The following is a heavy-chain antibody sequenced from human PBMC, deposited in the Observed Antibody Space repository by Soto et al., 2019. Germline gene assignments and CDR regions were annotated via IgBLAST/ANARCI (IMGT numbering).Heavy chain of an antibody. CDR2: IYPGDSDT. CDR3: ARRSLKHFDSSGAYYYYYGMDV. V-gene: IGHV5-51*01. CDR1: GYSFTSYW. J-gene: IGHJ6*02. D-gene: IGHD3-22*01. Sequence: GESLKISCKGSGYSFTSYWIGWVRQMPGKGLEWMGIIYPGDSDTRYSPSFQGQVTIAADKSISTAYLQCSSLKASDTAMYYCARRSLKHFDSSGAYYYYYGMDVWGQGTLVTVSS.